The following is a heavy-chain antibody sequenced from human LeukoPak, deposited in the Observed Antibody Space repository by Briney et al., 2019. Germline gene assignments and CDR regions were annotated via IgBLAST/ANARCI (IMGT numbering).Heavy chain of an antibody. CDR2: ISADNFNA. J-gene: IGHJ3*01. D-gene: IGHD3-3*01. V-gene: IGHV1-18*01. CDR1: GYTFKSYP. Sequence: ASVKVSCKASGYTFKSYPPTWVRQTPGVGVECVAWISADNFNANYAQQFQGRVTLTKETSTNTAYMEMRSLMSDDTAVYYCARVRTPFGVVASPDALDVWGQGTAVTVSS. CDR3: ARVRTPFGVVASPDALDV.